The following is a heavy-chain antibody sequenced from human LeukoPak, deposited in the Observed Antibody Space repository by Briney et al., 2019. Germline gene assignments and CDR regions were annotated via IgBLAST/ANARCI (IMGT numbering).Heavy chain of an antibody. CDR3: ARHYEPTIFGVVIPAPPYGMDV. CDR2: IYYSGST. CDR1: GGSISSSSYY. D-gene: IGHD3-3*01. Sequence: SETLSLTCTVSGGSISSSSYYWGWIRQPPGKGLEWIGYIYYSGSTNYNPSLKSRVTISVDTSKNQFSLKLSSVTAADTAVYYCARHYEPTIFGVVIPAPPYGMDVWGQGTTVTVSS. J-gene: IGHJ6*02. V-gene: IGHV4-61*05.